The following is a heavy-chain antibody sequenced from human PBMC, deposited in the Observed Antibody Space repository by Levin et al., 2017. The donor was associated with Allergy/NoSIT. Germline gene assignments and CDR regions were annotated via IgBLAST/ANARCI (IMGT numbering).Heavy chain of an antibody. D-gene: IGHD6-13*01. V-gene: IGHV5-51*01. J-gene: IGHJ4*02. CDR3: VRRHTISWYFFDY. CDR2: IYPGDSDT. CDR1: GYSFSNYW. Sequence: GESLKISCKGSGYSFSNYWIGWVRQMPGKGLEWMGLIYPGDSDTAYSPSFEGQVTLSVDKSINTVYLHWSSVKASDTAFYYCVRRHTISWYFFDYWGQGTLVAVSS.